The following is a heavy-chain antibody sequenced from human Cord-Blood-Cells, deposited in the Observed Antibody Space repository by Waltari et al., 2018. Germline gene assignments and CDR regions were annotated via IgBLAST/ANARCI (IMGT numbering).Heavy chain of an antibody. CDR3: ARGRGITGTTDY. V-gene: IGHV3-33*01. D-gene: IGHD1-7*01. CDR1: GFTFSSYG. Sequence: QVQLVESGGGVVQPGRSLRLSCAASGFTFSSYGMHWVRQAPGRGREWVAVIWEDGSNKYYANSVKGRFTISRDNSKNTLYLQMNSLRAEDTAVYYCARGRGITGTTDYWGQGTLVTVSS. J-gene: IGHJ4*02. CDR2: IWEDGSNK.